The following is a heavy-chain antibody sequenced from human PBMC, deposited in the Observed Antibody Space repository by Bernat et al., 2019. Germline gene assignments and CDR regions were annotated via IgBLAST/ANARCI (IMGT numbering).Heavy chain of an antibody. CDR2: IYSGGAT. D-gene: IGHD6-25*01. CDR3: ARGGQRDPFNY. J-gene: IGHJ4*02. Sequence: EVQLVESGGGLVQPGGSLRLSCAVAGSTVSSNHMSWVRQAPGKGLEWVSVIYSGGATYSADSVKGRFTLSRDNSKNTWYFQMSSLGAEDTAVYYCARGGQRDPFNYWGQGTLVTVSS. CDR1: GSTVSSNH. V-gene: IGHV3-66*01.